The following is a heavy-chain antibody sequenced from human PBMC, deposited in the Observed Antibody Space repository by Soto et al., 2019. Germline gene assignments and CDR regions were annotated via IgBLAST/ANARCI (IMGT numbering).Heavy chain of an antibody. D-gene: IGHD1-20*01. Sequence: PSETLSLTCTVSGGSISSGDYYWSWIRQPPGKGLEWIGYIYYSGSTYYNPSLKSRVTISEDASKNQVSLRLTSVTAADTAVYFCAREQYNWKIWGQGTLVTVSS. CDR1: GGSISSGDYY. CDR3: AREQYNWKI. J-gene: IGHJ4*02. CDR2: IYYSGST. V-gene: IGHV4-30-4*02.